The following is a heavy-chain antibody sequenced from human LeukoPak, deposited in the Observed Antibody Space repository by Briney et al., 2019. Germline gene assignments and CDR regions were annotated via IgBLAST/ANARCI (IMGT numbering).Heavy chain of an antibody. D-gene: IGHD6-19*01. J-gene: IGHJ3*02. CDR2: ISGSGDST. Sequence: GGSLRLSCAASGFTFGSFAMSWVRQAPGKGPEWVSTISGSGDSTYYADSVKGRFTISRDNSKNTLYLQMNSLRAEDTAVYYCAKDISGWYGSFAFDIWGQGTMVTVSS. CDR1: GFTFGSFA. CDR3: AKDISGWYGSFAFDI. V-gene: IGHV3-23*01.